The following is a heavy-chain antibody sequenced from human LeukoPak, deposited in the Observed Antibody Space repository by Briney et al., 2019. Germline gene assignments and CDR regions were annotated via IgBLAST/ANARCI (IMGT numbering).Heavy chain of an antibody. CDR2: INHSGST. CDR1: GGSFSGYY. D-gene: IGHD2-15*01. Sequence: SETLSLTCAVYGGSFSGYYWSWIRQPPGKGLEWIGEINHSGSTNYNPSLKSRVTISVDTSKNQFSLKLSSVTAADTAVNYCAATPEPTANFDYWGQGTLVTVSS. CDR3: AATPEPTANFDY. J-gene: IGHJ4*02. V-gene: IGHV4-34*01.